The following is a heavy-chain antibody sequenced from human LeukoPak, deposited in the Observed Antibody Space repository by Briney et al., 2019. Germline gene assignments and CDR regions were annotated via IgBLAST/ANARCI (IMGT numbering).Heavy chain of an antibody. V-gene: IGHV1-69*04. D-gene: IGHD3-9*01. Sequence: SVKVSFKASGGTFSSYAISWVRQAPGQGLEWMGRIIPILGIANYAQKFQGRVTITADKSTSTAYMELSSLRSEDTAVYYCAGLYDISTESAGPYYYYGMDVWGQGTTVTVSS. CDR2: IIPILGIA. CDR1: GGTFSSYA. CDR3: AGLYDISTESAGPYYYYGMDV. J-gene: IGHJ6*02.